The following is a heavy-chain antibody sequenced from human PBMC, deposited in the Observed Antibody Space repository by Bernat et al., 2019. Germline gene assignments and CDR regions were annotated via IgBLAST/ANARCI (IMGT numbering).Heavy chain of an antibody. V-gene: IGHV3-66*01. CDR1: GFTVSSNY. D-gene: IGHD3-9*01. J-gene: IGHJ3*02. CDR2: IYSGGST. CDR3: ARDNRLRYFDWLSDAFDI. Sequence: EVQLVESGGGLVQPGGSLRLSCAASGFTVSSNYMSWVRQAPGKGLEWVSVIYSGGSTYYADSVKGRFTISRDNSKNTLYLQMNSLRAEDTAVYYCARDNRLRYFDWLSDAFDIWDQGTMVTVSS.